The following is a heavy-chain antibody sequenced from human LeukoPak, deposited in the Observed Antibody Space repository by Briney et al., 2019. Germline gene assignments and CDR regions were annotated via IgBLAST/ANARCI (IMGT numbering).Heavy chain of an antibody. V-gene: IGHV3-9*01. CDR3: AKSGLAYSSGWYGSYWFDI. J-gene: IGHJ5*02. D-gene: IGHD6-19*01. CDR1: AFTFDDYA. CDR2: ISWDSGSM. Sequence: GGSLRLSCAASAFTFDDYAMYWVRQAPGKGLEWVSGISWDSGSMGYAASVKGRFTISRANPKNFLHLQMNSLRAEDTALYYCAKSGLAYSSGWYGSYWFDIWGQGTLVTVSS.